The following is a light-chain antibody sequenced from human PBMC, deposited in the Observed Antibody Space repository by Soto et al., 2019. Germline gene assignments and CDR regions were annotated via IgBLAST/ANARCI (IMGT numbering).Light chain of an antibody. CDR3: QQYNRWPRT. CDR2: GAS. J-gene: IGKJ1*01. Sequence: IVMTKSPATLSVTKGERATLSCRASQSVSSNLAWYQQKPGQAPRLLIYGASTRATGIPARFSGSGSGTEFTLTISSLQSEDFAVFYCQQYNRWPRTFGQGTKVDI. V-gene: IGKV3-15*01. CDR1: QSVSSN.